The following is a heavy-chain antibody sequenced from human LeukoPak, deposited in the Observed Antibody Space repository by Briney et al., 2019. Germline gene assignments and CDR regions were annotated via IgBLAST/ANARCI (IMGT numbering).Heavy chain of an antibody. D-gene: IGHD1-26*01. CDR1: GFTFSSHA. V-gene: IGHV3-23*01. CDR3: AKDRTVGASYWYFDL. Sequence: QPGGSLRLSCAASGFTFSSHAMSWVRQAPGKGLEWVSSISISGDDTLYADSVKGRFTISRDSSKNTLFLHMNTLRAEDTAIYYCAKDRTVGASYWYFDLWGRGTLVTVSS. CDR2: ISISGDDT. J-gene: IGHJ2*01.